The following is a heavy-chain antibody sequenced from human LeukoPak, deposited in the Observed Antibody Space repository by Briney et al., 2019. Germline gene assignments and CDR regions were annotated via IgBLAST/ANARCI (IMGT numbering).Heavy chain of an antibody. Sequence: SETLSLTCTVSGGSISSYYWSWIRQPPGKGLEWIGYIYYSGSTNYNPSLKSRVTISVDTSKNQFSLKLSSVTAADTAVHYCARVRGATAPDAFDIWGQGTMVTVSS. V-gene: IGHV4-59*01. CDR3: ARVRGATAPDAFDI. D-gene: IGHD5-12*01. J-gene: IGHJ3*02. CDR2: IYYSGST. CDR1: GGSISSYY.